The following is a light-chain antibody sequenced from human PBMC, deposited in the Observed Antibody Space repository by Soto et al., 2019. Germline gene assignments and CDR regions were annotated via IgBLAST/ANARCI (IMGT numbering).Light chain of an antibody. V-gene: IGKV3-11*01. Sequence: EIVLTQSPATLSLSPGERATLSSRASQSVSSYLAWYQQKPGQAPRLLIYDASNRATGIPARFSGSGSGTDFTLTISSLEPEDFAVYYCQQRSNWPLITFGQGTRLE. CDR3: QQRSNWPLIT. CDR1: QSVSSY. CDR2: DAS. J-gene: IGKJ5*01.